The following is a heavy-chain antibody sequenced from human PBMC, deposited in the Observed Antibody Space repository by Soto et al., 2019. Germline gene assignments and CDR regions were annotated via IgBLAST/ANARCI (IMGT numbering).Heavy chain of an antibody. CDR3: ARDHIKRCNFDY. D-gene: IGHD1-20*01. V-gene: IGHV3-7*01. Sequence: GGSLRLSCSASGFTFSNYWMSWVRQAPGKGLEWVANIKQDGSENYYVDSVKGRFTTSRDNTKNSFYLQMNSLRAEDTAVYYWARDHIKRCNFDYWGRGTLVTVSS. J-gene: IGHJ4*02. CDR2: IKQDGSEN. CDR1: GFTFSNYW.